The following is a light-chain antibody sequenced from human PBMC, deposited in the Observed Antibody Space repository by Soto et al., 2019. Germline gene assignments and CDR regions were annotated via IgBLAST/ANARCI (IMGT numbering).Light chain of an antibody. CDR2: GAS. CDR1: QGISSY. CDR3: QQLNSFPPSFT. J-gene: IGKJ3*01. Sequence: DIQLTQSPSFLSASVGDRVTITCRASQGISSYLAWYQQRPGEPPELLIYGASTLRPGVASRFSGSGSGTEFTLTISCLQPEDFATYFCQQLNSFPPSFTFGPGTTVDIK. V-gene: IGKV1-9*01.